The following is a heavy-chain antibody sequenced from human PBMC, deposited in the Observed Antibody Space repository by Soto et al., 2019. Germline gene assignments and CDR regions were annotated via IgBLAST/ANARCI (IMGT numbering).Heavy chain of an antibody. CDR2: INHSGST. J-gene: IGHJ6*02. V-gene: IGHV4-34*01. CDR1: GGSFSGYY. CDR3: ARVPLALLWFGELPHYYYGMDV. D-gene: IGHD3-10*01. Sequence: SETLSLTCAVYGGSFSGYYWSWIRQPPGKGLEWIGEINHSGSTNYNPSLKSRVTISVDTSKNQFSLKLSSVTAADTAVYYCARVPLALLWFGELPHYYYGMDVWGQGTTVTVSS.